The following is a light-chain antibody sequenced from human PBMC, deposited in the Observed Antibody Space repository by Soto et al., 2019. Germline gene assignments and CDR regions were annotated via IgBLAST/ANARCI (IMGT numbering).Light chain of an antibody. CDR3: MQGTHWPWT. CDR2: QVS. CDR1: QSLIHSDCDTY. Sequence: DVVMTQSPLSLPVTLGQPASISCRSSQSLIHSDCDTYLNWLQQRPGQSPSPLIYQVSDRDSGVPYRFTGRGSGTDFTLKISRVEAEDGGVYYCMQGTHWPWTFGQGTEVEIK. J-gene: IGKJ1*01. V-gene: IGKV2-30*02.